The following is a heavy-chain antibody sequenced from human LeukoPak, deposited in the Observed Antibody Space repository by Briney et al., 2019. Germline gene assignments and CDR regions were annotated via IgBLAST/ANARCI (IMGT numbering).Heavy chain of an antibody. J-gene: IGHJ4*02. CDR2: IYYSGSN. CDR3: ARGGSSWYIDY. V-gene: IGHV4-31*03. CDR1: GGSISSGGYY. D-gene: IGHD6-13*01. Sequence: PSQTLSLTCTVSGGSISSGGYYWSWIRQHPGEGLEWIGYIYYSGSNYYNPSLKSRVTISVDTSKNQFSLKLSSVTAADTAVYYCARGGSSWYIDYWGQGTLVTVSS.